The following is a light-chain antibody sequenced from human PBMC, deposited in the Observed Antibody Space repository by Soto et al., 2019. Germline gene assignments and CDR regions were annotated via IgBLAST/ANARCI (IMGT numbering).Light chain of an antibody. V-gene: IGKV3-20*01. J-gene: IGKJ1*01. CDR2: GAS. CDR3: QQYGSSSWT. CDR1: QSVSNSY. Sequence: EIVLTQSPGTLSLSPGERVTLSCRASQSVSNSYLAWFQQKPGQAPRLLIYGASSRATGIPDRFSGSGSGTDFTLTISRLEPEDFAVYYCQQYGSSSWTFVQGTKVEIK.